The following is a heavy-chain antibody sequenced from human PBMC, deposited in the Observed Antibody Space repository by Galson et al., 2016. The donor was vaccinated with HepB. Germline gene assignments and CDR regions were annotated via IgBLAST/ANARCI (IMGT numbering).Heavy chain of an antibody. V-gene: IGHV1-69*06. CDR3: ATFGGQWLDTEYFQH. Sequence: SVKVSCKASGGTFSNYAFNWVRQAPGQGLEWMGGVFPIFGTANYAQKFQGRVTITADKSTNTAYMELSSLRSGDTAVYYCATFGGQWLDTEYFQHWGQGTLVTVSS. CDR2: VFPIFGTA. CDR1: GGTFSNYA. J-gene: IGHJ1*01. D-gene: IGHD6-19*01.